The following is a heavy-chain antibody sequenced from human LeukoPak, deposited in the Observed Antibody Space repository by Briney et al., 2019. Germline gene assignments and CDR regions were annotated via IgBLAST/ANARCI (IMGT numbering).Heavy chain of an antibody. Sequence: GGSLRLSCAASGFTFSSYGMHWVCQAPGTGLEWVAFIRYDGSNKYYADSVKGGFTISRDNSKNTLYLQMNSLRAEDTAVYYCAKIQSDYYYDSSGYYWGSYYFDYWGQGTLVTVSS. V-gene: IGHV3-30*02. CDR3: AKIQSDYYYDSSGYYWGSYYFDY. D-gene: IGHD3-22*01. CDR2: IRYDGSNK. CDR1: GFTFSSYG. J-gene: IGHJ4*02.